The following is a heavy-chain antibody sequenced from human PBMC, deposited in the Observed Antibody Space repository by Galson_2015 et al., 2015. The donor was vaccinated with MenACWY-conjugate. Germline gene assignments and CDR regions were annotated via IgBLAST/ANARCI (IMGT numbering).Heavy chain of an antibody. CDR3: VANGYYTLEH. CDR2: IYLSGST. Sequence: ETLSLTCAVSGGSISGTNWWSWVRQPPGKGLEWIGEIYLSGSTNYNPSLKSRITISVDKSKNQFSLQLTSVTAADTAVYYCVANGYYTLEHWGQGTPVTVSS. J-gene: IGHJ1*01. V-gene: IGHV4-4*02. CDR1: GGSISGTNW. D-gene: IGHD3-3*01.